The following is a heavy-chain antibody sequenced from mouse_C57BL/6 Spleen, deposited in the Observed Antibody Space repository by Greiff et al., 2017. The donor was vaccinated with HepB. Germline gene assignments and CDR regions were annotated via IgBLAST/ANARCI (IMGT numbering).Heavy chain of an antibody. CDR1: GYAFSSSW. D-gene: IGHD1-1*01. Sequence: QVQLQQSGPELVKPGASVKISCKASGYAFSSSWMNWVKQRPGKGLEWIGRIYPGDGDTNYNGKFKGKATLTADKSSSTAYMQLSSLTSEDSAVYFCAYGSRRYFDVWGTGTTVTVSS. J-gene: IGHJ1*03. CDR2: IYPGDGDT. CDR3: AYGSRRYFDV. V-gene: IGHV1-82*01.